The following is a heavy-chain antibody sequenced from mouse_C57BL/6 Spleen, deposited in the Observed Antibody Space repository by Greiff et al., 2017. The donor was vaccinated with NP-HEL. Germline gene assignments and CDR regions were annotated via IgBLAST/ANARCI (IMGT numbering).Heavy chain of an antibody. CDR1: GFTFTDYY. J-gene: IGHJ4*01. CDR2: IRNKANGYTT. V-gene: IGHV7-3*01. D-gene: IGHD2-3*01. CDR3: ARYDGYYYAMDY. Sequence: EVKLMESGGGLVQPGGSLSLSCAASGFTFTDYYMSWVRQPPGKALEWLGFIRNKANGYTTEYSASVKGRFTISRDNSQSILYLQMNALRAEDSATYYWARYDGYYYAMDYWGQGTSVTVSS.